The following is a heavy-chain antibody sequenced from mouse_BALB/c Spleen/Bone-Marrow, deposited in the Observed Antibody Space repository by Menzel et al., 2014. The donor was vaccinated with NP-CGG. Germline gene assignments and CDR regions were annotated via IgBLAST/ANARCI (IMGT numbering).Heavy chain of an antibody. J-gene: IGHJ3*01. CDR2: ISNGGGST. D-gene: IGHD2-10*01. V-gene: IGHV5-12*02. Sequence: EVHLVESGGGLVQPGGPLKLSCATSGFTFSDYYMYWVRQTPEKRLEWVAYISNGGGSTYYPDTVKGRFTISRDNAKNTLYLQMSRLKSEDTAMYYCASTYCGNPFAYWGQGTLVTVSA. CDR3: ASTYCGNPFAY. CDR1: GFTFSDYY.